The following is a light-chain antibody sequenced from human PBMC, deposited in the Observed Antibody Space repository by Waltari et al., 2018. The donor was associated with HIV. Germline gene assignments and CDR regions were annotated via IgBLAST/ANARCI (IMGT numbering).Light chain of an antibody. CDR2: QNT. CDR3: QAWDSSTYVV. J-gene: IGLJ3*02. V-gene: IGLV3-1*01. Sequence: SYHLTPPPSVSVYPGQTTTITCSGDELGDKYTCWYQQRPGQSTVLVISQNTKRPSGIPERFSGAASGNTATLTISGTQAVDEADYYCQAWDSSTYVVFGGGTKLTV. CDR1: ELGDKY.